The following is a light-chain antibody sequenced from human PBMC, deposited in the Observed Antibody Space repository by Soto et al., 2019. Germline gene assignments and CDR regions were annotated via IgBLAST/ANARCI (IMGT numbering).Light chain of an antibody. V-gene: IGLV2-14*03. J-gene: IGLJ1*01. CDR3: SSYASSTTFV. Sequence: QSALTQPASVSGSPGQSITISCTGTSSDVGGYSYVSWYQQHPGKAPKLMIYDVSNRPSGVSNRFSASKSGNTASLTISGLQAEDEAEYYXSSYASSTTFVFGTGTKVTVL. CDR1: SSDVGGYSY. CDR2: DVS.